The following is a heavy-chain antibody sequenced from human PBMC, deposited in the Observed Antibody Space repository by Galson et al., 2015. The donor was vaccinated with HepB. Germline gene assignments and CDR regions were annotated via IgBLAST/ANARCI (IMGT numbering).Heavy chain of an antibody. CDR1: GGSFSGYY. J-gene: IGHJ5*02. CDR2: INHSGST. CDR3: ARRWYYYGSGSYYNA. Sequence: SETLSLTCAVYGGSFSGYYWSWIRQPPGKGLEWIGEINHSGSTNYNPSLKSRVTISVDTSKNQFSLKLSSVTAADTAVYYCARRWYYYGSGSYYNAWGQGTLVTVSS. D-gene: IGHD3-10*01. V-gene: IGHV4-34*01.